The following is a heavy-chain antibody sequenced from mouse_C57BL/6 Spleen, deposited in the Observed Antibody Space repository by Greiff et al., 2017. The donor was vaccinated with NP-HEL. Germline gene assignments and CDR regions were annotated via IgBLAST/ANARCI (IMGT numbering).Heavy chain of an antibody. V-gene: IGHV1-26*01. CDR3: ARSSDYYGSSPWFAY. J-gene: IGHJ3*01. CDR2: INPNNGGT. Sequence: EVQLQQSGPELVKPGASVKISCKASGYTFTDYYMNWVKQSHGKSLEWIGDINPNNGGTSYNQKFKGKATLTVDKSSSTAYMELRSLTSEDSAVYYCARSSDYYGSSPWFAYWGQGTLVTVSA. D-gene: IGHD1-1*01. CDR1: GYTFTDYY.